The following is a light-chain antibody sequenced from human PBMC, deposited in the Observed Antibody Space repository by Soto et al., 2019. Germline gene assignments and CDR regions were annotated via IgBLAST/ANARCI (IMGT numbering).Light chain of an antibody. V-gene: IGLV2-11*01. CDR2: DVN. CDR3: CSYVGSYTLV. J-gene: IGLJ3*02. CDR1: SSDIGGYNY. Sequence: QSALTQPRSVSGSRGQSVTISCAGTSSDIGGYNYVSWYQQHPGKAPKLMIYDVNKRPSGVPDRFSGSKSGNTASLTISGLQAEDEADYYCCSYVGSYTLVFGGGTQLTVL.